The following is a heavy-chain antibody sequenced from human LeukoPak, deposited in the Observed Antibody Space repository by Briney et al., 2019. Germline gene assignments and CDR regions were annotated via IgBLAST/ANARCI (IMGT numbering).Heavy chain of an antibody. D-gene: IGHD6-13*01. J-gene: IGHJ4*02. CDR3: ARGSSSSWYQAYFDY. V-gene: IGHV7-4-1*02. CDR1: GYTFTNYA. Sequence: ASVKVSCKASGYTFTNYAMNWVRQAPGQGLEWMGWINTNTGNPTYAQGFTGRFVFSLDTSVSTAYLQISSLKAEDTALYYCARGSSSSWYQAYFDYWGQGTLVTVSS. CDR2: INTNTGNP.